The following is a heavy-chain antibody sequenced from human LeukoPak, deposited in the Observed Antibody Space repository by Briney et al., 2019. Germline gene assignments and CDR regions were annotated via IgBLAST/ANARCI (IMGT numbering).Heavy chain of an antibody. CDR2: ISGSGDST. D-gene: IGHD2-8*01. CDR1: GFTFSSSA. V-gene: IGHV3-23*01. J-gene: IGHJ4*02. CDR3: AKVSGYCTNGVCFSYY. Sequence: PGGSLRLSCAASGFTFSSSAMSWVRQAPGKGLEWVSAISGSGDSTYYYADSVKGRFTISRDNSKNTLYLQMNSLRAEDTAVYYCAKVSGYCTNGVCFSYYGGQGTLVTVSS.